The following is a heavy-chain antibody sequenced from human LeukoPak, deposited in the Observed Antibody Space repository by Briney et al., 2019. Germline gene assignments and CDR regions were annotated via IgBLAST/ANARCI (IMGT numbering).Heavy chain of an antibody. Sequence: PSETLSLTCTVSGYSISSGYYWGWIRQPPGKGLEWVSVIYSGGSTYYADSVKGRFTTSRDNSKNTLYLQMNSLRAEDTAVYYCARSLPLWSKQAFDYWGQGTLVTVSS. CDR3: ARSLPLWSKQAFDY. CDR2: IYSGGST. D-gene: IGHD3-10*01. J-gene: IGHJ4*02. V-gene: IGHV3-53*01. CDR1: GYSISSGYY.